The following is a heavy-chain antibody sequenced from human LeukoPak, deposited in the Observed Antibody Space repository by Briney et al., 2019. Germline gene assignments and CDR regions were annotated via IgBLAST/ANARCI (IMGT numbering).Heavy chain of an antibody. CDR3: AKGSKAVIFTRDHYMDV. CDR1: GFTFNNYA. J-gene: IGHJ6*03. V-gene: IGHV3-30*02. CDR2: MRSDGSDI. D-gene: IGHD3/OR15-3a*01. Sequence: GGSLRLSCAASGFTFNNYAMHWVRQAPGKGLQWVAFMRSDGSDIYYADSVKGRFTISRDNSKNTLYLQMNSLRAEDTAVYYCAKGSKAVIFTRDHYMDVWGKGSTVTISS.